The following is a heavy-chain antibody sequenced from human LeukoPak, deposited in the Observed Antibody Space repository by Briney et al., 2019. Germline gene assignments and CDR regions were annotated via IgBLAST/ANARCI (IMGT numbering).Heavy chain of an antibody. CDR2: IYYSGRP. CDR1: GGSVSGNY. V-gene: IGHV4-59*02. Sequence: SETLSLTCTVSGGSVSGNYWSWIRQPPGKGLEWIGYIYYSGRPKYNTSLKSRVTISVDTSKNQFSLKLTSVTAADTAVYYCASGGALWFGELLDYWGQGTLVTASS. J-gene: IGHJ4*02. D-gene: IGHD3-10*01. CDR3: ASGGALWFGELLDY.